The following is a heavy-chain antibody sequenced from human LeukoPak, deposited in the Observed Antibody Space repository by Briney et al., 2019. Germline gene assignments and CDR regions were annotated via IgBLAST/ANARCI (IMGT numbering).Heavy chain of an antibody. D-gene: IGHD2-15*01. J-gene: IGHJ4*02. CDR3: ARDDCSGGSCAFDY. CDR2: ISSSSSYI. V-gene: IGHV3-21*01. Sequence: GGSLRLSCAASGSTFSSYSMNWDRQAPGKGLEWVSSISSSSSYIYYADSVKGRFTISRDNAKNSLYLQMNSLRAEDTAVYYCARDDCSGGSCAFDYWGQGTLVTVSS. CDR1: GSTFSSYS.